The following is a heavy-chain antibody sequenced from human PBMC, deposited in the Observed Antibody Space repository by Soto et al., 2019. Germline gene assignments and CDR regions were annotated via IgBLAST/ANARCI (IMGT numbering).Heavy chain of an antibody. CDR1: GGSVSDISYY. J-gene: IGHJ4*02. CDR2: VYYSGST. Sequence: PSETMCLTNTVSGGSVSDISYYWGWVSQPPGKGLEWIGSVYYSGSTYYNPSLESRVTISVDKSKNQFSLKLMSLSAADTAVYYCGTLEGLATISTYFDYWGQGALVTGSS. D-gene: IGHD3-3*01. CDR3: GTLEGLATISTYFDY. V-gene: IGHV4-39*01.